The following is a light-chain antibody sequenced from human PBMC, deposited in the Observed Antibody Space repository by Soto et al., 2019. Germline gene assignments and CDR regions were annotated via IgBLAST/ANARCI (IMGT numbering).Light chain of an antibody. CDR1: QTVSSSF. J-gene: IGKJ3*01. CDR3: QQYGNLPFT. V-gene: IGKV3-20*01. CDR2: GAS. Sequence: ENVLTQSPGTLSLSPGERATLSCRASQTVSSSFLAWYQQRPGQAPRLLIYGASSRATGIPDRFSGSGTGTDFTLTISRLEPEDFAVYYCQQYGNLPFTFGPGTRVDIK.